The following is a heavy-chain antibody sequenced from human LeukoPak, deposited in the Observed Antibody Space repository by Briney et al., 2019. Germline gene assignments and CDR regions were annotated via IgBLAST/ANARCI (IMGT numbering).Heavy chain of an antibody. V-gene: IGHV6-1*01. CDR3: AREVEGHWLVYYYYYYMDV. Sequence: SQTLSLTCAISGDSVSSNSAAWNWIRQSPSRGLEWLGRTYYRSKWYNDYAVSVKSRITINPDTSKNQFSLQLNSVTPEDTAVYYCAREVEGHWLVYYYYYYMDVWGKGTTVTVSS. D-gene: IGHD6-19*01. CDR2: TYYRSKWYN. CDR1: GDSVSSNSAA. J-gene: IGHJ6*03.